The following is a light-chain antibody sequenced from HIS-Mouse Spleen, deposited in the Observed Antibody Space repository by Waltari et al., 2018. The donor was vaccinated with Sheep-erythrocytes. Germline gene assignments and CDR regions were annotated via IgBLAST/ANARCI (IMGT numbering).Light chain of an antibody. CDR1: QSVLYSSKNKYY. Sequence: DIVMTQSPYSLAVSLGDRATINCKSSQSVLYSSKNKYYLAWYQQKQGQPPKLLIYWASTRESGVPDRFSGSGSGTDFTLTISSLQAEDVAVYYCQQYYSTPLTFGGGTK. CDR2: WAS. V-gene: IGKV4-1*01. J-gene: IGKJ4*01. CDR3: QQYYSTPLT.